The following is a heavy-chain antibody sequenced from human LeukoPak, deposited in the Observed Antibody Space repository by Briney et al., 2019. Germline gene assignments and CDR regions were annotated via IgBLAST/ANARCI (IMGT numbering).Heavy chain of an antibody. CDR1: GGSISSYYW. J-gene: IGHJ4*02. V-gene: IGHV2-5*08. D-gene: IGHD3-10*01. CDR3: ARDDYYGSR. Sequence: TLSLTCTVSGGSISSYYWSWIRQPPGKALEWLALIYWDDDKRYSPSLKSRLTITKGTSKNQVVLTMTNMDPVDTATYYCARDDYYGSRWGQGTLVTVSS. CDR2: IYWDDDK.